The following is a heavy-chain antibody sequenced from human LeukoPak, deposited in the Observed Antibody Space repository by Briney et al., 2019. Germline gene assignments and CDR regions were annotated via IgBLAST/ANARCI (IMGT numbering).Heavy chain of an antibody. CDR3: TRGGVNNNLLDF. J-gene: IGHJ4*02. CDR2: VNPYNGDT. V-gene: IGHV1-18*01. CDR1: GYPFTASG. Sequence: GASVKVSCKPSGYPFTASGLTWIRQAPGQGLERMGWVNPYNGDTAYAQSLQGRVTMTTDTSTNTAYMELRSLRSDDTAVYYCTRGGVNNNLLDFWGQGTVVTVSS. D-gene: IGHD3-10*01.